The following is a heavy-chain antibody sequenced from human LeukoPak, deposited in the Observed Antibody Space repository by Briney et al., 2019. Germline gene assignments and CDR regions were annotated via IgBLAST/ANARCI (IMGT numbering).Heavy chain of an antibody. V-gene: IGHV3-66*01. CDR1: GFTLSSNY. CDR2: IYSGSST. Sequence: PGGSLRLSCAASGFTLSSNYMSSVRQAPGKGLEGVSVIYSGSSTYYADSVQRRFTISRDHYKNTLYLQLNSLRAEDAGAYYCARVKDYGDTPDAFDIWGQGTMVTVSS. J-gene: IGHJ3*02. CDR3: ARVKDYGDTPDAFDI. D-gene: IGHD4-17*01.